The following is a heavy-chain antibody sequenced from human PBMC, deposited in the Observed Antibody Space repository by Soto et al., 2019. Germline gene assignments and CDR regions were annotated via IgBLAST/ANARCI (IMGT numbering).Heavy chain of an antibody. CDR2: INPSGGNT. CDR3: AREYCSGGSCFYYFDY. V-gene: IGHV1-46*01. J-gene: IGHJ4*02. Sequence: VSVKVACKASGYTFTSYYMRWVRQATGQGLEWMGIINPSGGNTTYAQKFQGRVTMTRDTSTGTVYMDVSSLRSEDTAVYYCAREYCSGGSCFYYFDYWGQGTPVTVSS. CDR1: GYTFTSYY. D-gene: IGHD2-15*01.